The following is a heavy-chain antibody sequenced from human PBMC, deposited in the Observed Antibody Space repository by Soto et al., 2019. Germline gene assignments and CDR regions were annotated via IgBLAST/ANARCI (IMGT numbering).Heavy chain of an antibody. CDR2: IYYSGST. CDR1: GGSISSYY. J-gene: IGHJ6*02. D-gene: IGHD6-13*01. V-gene: IGHV4-59*01. CDR3: ARAGIAAAGTYYYCYGMDV. Sequence: NPSETLSLTCTVSGGSISSYYWSWIRQPPGTGLEWIGYIYYSGSTNYNPSLKSRVTISVDTSKNQFSLKLSSVTAADTAVYYCARAGIAAAGTYYYCYGMDVWGQGTTVTVSS.